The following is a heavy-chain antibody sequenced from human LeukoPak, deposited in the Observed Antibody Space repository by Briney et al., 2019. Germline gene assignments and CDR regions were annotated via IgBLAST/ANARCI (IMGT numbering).Heavy chain of an antibody. J-gene: IGHJ4*02. V-gene: IGHV3-23*01. CDR1: GFTLGNYA. CDR3: AKGVRLWFAFYFDY. D-gene: IGHD3-10*01. CDR2: ISGNGYNT. Sequence: GGSLRLSCAASGFTLGNYAMSWVRQAPGKALEWVSAISGNGYNTYYADSVKGRFTISSETSGNTLYLQMHSLRAEDTAVYYCAKGVRLWFAFYFDYWGQGTLVTVSS.